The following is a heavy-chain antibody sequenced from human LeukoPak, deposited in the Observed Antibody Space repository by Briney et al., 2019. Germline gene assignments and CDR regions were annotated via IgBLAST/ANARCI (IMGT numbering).Heavy chain of an antibody. V-gene: IGHV1-2*02. CDR3: ARDCLSLAKLINGYRKRNWFDP. CDR2: INPNSGGT. CDR1: GYTFTGYY. D-gene: IGHD6-13*01. J-gene: IGHJ5*02. Sequence: EASVKVSCKASGYTFTGYYMHWVRQAPGQGLEWMGWINPNSGGTNYAQKFQGRVTMTRDTSISTAYMELSRLRSDDTAVYYCARDCLSLAKLINGYRKRNWFDPWGQGTLVTVSS.